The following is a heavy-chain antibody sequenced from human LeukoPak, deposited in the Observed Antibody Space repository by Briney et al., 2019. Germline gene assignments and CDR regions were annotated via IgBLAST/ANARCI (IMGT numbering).Heavy chain of an antibody. Sequence: PSETLSLACTVSNGSISSYYWSWIRQPPRKRPEWMGYIDYSGNTHFNPSLRSRSTMSLDTSMRQFFLRLSSVTAADSAVNFCARGDYIRGNIHYNAEYFQHWGQGIPVTVSS. V-gene: IGHV4-59*01. CDR3: ARGDYIRGNIHYNAEYFQH. D-gene: IGHD3-16*01. CDR2: IDYSGNT. CDR1: NGSISSYY. J-gene: IGHJ1*01.